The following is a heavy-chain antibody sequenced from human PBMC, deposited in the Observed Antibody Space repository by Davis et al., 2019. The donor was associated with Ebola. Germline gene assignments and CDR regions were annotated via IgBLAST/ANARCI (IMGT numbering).Heavy chain of an antibody. CDR3: AITAMDTFFDY. CDR1: GYSFRSYW. D-gene: IGHD5-18*01. J-gene: IGHJ4*02. Sequence: GESLKISCKGSGYSFRSYWINWVRQMPGKGPEWSGRIDPSDSYSNYSPSFQGHVTISADKSISTAYLQWSSLKASDTAMYYCAITAMDTFFDYWGQGTLVTVSS. V-gene: IGHV5-10-1*01. CDR2: IDPSDSYS.